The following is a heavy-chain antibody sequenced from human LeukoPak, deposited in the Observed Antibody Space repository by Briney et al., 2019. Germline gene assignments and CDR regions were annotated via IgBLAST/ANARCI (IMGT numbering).Heavy chain of an antibody. CDR3: AKIAFSGSYSGGFDY. CDR1: GFTFSSHG. CDR2: ISYDGNNK. J-gene: IGHJ4*02. V-gene: IGHV3-30*18. Sequence: PGGSLRLSCAASGFTFSSHGMHWVRQAPGRGLEWVAVISYDGNNKYYADSVKGRFTISRGNSKSTLYLQVNSLRAEDTAVYYCAKIAFSGSYSGGFDYWGQGTLVTVSS. D-gene: IGHD1-26*01.